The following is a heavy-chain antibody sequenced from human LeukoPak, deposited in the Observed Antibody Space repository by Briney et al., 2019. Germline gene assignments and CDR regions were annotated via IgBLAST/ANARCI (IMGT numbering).Heavy chain of an antibody. CDR3: ARQSTIAAARIDP. V-gene: IGHV4-34*01. D-gene: IGHD6-25*01. Sequence: PSETLSLTCAVYGGSFSGYYWSWIRQPPGKGLEWIGEINHSGSTYYSPSLKSRVTVSVDTSKNQFSLKLSSVTAADTAVYYCARQSTIAAARIDPWGQGTLVTVSS. CDR1: GGSFSGYY. CDR2: INHSGST. J-gene: IGHJ5*02.